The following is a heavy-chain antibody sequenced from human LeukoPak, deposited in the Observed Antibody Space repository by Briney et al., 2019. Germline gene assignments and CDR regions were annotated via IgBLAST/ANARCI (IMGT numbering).Heavy chain of an antibody. D-gene: IGHD2-21*01. CDR3: ARHDSAYYYYGMDV. V-gene: IGHV4-59*08. J-gene: IGHJ6*02. Sequence: SETLSLTCTVSGGSISYYYWSWTRQPPGKGLEWIGYIYYSGSTNYNPSLKSRVTISVDTSKNQFSLRLSSVTAADTAVYYCARHDSAYYYYGMDVWGQGTTVTVSS. CDR2: IYYSGST. CDR1: GGSISYYY.